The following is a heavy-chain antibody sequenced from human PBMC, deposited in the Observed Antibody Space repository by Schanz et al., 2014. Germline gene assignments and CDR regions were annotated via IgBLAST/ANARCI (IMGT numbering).Heavy chain of an antibody. J-gene: IGHJ4*02. CDR2: ISGSGGNT. CDR1: GFTFSSYA. CDR3: ARDHTTESYYSAGPPIDY. Sequence: VQLVESGGGVVQPGRSLRLSCAASGFTFSSYAMSWVRQAPGKGLEWVSAISGSGGNTYYADAVRGRFTISRDNSKTTVYLQMNSLRAEDTAVYYCARDHTTESYYSAGPPIDYWGQGTLLTVSS. D-gene: IGHD1-26*01. V-gene: IGHV3-23*04.